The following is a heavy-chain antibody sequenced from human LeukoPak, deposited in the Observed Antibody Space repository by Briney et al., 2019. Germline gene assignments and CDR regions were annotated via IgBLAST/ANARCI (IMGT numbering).Heavy chain of an antibody. V-gene: IGHV3-23*01. CDR3: ARDYVSGSFGP. CDR2: ISGSDGST. D-gene: IGHD3-10*01. J-gene: IGHJ5*02. Sequence: GGSLRLSCAASGFTFSSYAMSWVRQAPGKGLEWVSGISGSDGSTNYADSVKGRFTISRENSKNTLYLQMNSLRAEDTAVYYCARDYVSGSFGPWGQGTLVTVSS. CDR1: GFTFSSYA.